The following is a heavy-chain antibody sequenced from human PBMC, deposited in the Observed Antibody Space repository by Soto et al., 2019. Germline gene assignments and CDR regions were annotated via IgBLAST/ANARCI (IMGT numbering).Heavy chain of an antibody. CDR3: AKMGDSSGYDFFDY. CDR1: GFTFSSHG. V-gene: IGHV3-23*01. CDR2: ISGSGDRT. D-gene: IGHD3-22*01. Sequence: EVQLLECGGGLVQPGGSLRLSCAVSGFTFSSHGKSWVRQAPGKGLEWVSSISGSGDRTYYADSVKGRFTISRDNNKNTVYLQMNSLRVEDTAVYYCAKMGDSSGYDFFDYWGQGTLVTVSS. J-gene: IGHJ4*02.